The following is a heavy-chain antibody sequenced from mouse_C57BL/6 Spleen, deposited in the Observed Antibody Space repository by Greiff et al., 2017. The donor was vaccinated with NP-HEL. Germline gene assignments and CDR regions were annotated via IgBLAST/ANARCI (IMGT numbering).Heavy chain of an antibody. Sequence: QVQLQQPGAELVKPGASVKLSCKASGYTFTSYWMQWVKQRPGQGLEWIGEIDPSDSYTNYNQKFKGKATLTVDTSSSTAYMQLSSLTSEDSAVYYCARGPITTVVAHYFDYWGQGTT. CDR1: GYTFTSYW. J-gene: IGHJ2*01. V-gene: IGHV1-50*01. CDR3: ARGPITTVVAHYFDY. CDR2: IDPSDSYT. D-gene: IGHD1-1*01.